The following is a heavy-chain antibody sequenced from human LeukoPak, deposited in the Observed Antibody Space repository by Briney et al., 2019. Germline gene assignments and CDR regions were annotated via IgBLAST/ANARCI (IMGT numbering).Heavy chain of an antibody. CDR3: AREGGYSNHLGSYFDY. Sequence: GGSLRLSCAASGFTFSGYSMNWVRQAPGKGLEWVSSISSSSSYIYYADSVKGRFTISRDNAKNSLYLQMNSLRAEDTAVYYCAREGGYSNHLGSYFDYWGQGTLVTVSS. J-gene: IGHJ4*02. CDR2: ISSSSSYI. D-gene: IGHD4-11*01. CDR1: GFTFSGYS. V-gene: IGHV3-21*01.